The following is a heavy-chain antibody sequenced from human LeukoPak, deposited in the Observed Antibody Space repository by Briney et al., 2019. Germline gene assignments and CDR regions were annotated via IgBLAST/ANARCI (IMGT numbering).Heavy chain of an antibody. CDR2: IYHSGST. CDR3: ARAQLQQLIDY. V-gene: IGHV4-30-2*01. J-gene: IGHJ4*02. D-gene: IGHD6-13*01. Sequence: AQTLSLTCTVSGGSISSGGYYWSWLRQPPGKGLEWIGYIYHSGSTYYNPSLKSRVTISVDRSKNQFSLKLSSVTAADTAVYYCARAQLQQLIDYWGQGTLVTVSS. CDR1: GGSISSGGYY.